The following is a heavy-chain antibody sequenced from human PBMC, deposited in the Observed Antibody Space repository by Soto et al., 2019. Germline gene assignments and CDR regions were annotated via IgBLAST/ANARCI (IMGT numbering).Heavy chain of an antibody. CDR1: GFTFDDYA. Sequence: EVQLVESGGGLVQPGRSLRLSCAASGFTFDDYAMHWVRQAPGKGLEWVSGISWNSGSIGYADSVKGRFTISRDNAKNSLYLQMNSLRAEDTALYYCAKVEWDTNSSPYAFDIWGQGTMVTVSS. CDR3: AKVEWDTNSSPYAFDI. D-gene: IGHD6-13*01. J-gene: IGHJ3*02. CDR2: ISWNSGSI. V-gene: IGHV3-9*01.